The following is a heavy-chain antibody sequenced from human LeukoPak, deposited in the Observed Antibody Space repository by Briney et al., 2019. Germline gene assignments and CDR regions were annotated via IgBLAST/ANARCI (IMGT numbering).Heavy chain of an antibody. CDR1: GFTFRSYG. J-gene: IGHJ5*02. Sequence: GGSLRLSCAASGFTFRSYGMHWVRQPPGKGLEWVAFIPYDGINKYYADSVKGRFTISRDNSKNTLYLQMNSLRAEDTAVYYCAKDLMSSSWYADHWGQGTLVTVSS. CDR2: IPYDGINK. V-gene: IGHV3-30*02. D-gene: IGHD6-13*01. CDR3: AKDLMSSSWYADH.